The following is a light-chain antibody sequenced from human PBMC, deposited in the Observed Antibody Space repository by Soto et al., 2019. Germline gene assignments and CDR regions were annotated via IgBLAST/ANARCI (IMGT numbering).Light chain of an antibody. Sequence: QSVLTQPRSVSGSPGQSVTISCTGTSSDVGGYNYVSWYQQHPGKAPKLMIYDVSKRPSGVPDRFSGSKSGNTASLTISGLQAEDEADYYCCSYAGRGVVFGGGTQLTVL. CDR3: CSYAGRGVV. CDR1: SSDVGGYNY. V-gene: IGLV2-11*01. CDR2: DVS. J-gene: IGLJ2*01.